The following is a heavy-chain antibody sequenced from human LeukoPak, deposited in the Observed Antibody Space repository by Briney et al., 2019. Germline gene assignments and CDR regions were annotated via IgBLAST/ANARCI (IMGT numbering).Heavy chain of an antibody. J-gene: IGHJ4*02. CDR1: GFSLSTSGVG. V-gene: IGHV2-5*01. CDR3: AHISDYGDYLSPTFDY. Sequence: SGPTLVNPTQTLTLTCTFSGFSLSTSGVGVGWIRQPPGKALEWLALIYWNDDKRYRPSLKSRLTITKDTSKNQVVLTMTNMDPVDTTTYFCAHISDYGDYLSPTFDYWGQGTLVTVSS. CDR2: IYWNDDK. D-gene: IGHD4-17*01.